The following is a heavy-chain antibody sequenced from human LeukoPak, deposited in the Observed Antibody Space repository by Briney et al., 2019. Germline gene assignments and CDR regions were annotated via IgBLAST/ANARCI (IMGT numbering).Heavy chain of an antibody. CDR3: ARGVDL. Sequence: PSETLSLTCGVSSGSLSGYYWRWIRQPPGGGLEWLGEITHSGSPSYNPSLKSRVTISGDTSKKQFSLNLTSVTAADTGVYYCARGVDLWGRGTPVTVSS. J-gene: IGHJ2*01. CDR2: ITHSGSP. V-gene: IGHV4-34*01. CDR1: SGSLSGYY.